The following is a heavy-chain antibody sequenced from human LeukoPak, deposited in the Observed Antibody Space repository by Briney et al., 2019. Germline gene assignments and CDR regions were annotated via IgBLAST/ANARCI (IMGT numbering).Heavy chain of an antibody. V-gene: IGHV3-23*01. D-gene: IGHD3-22*01. Sequence: GGSLRLSCAASGFTFSSYTMSWVRQAPGKGLEWVSSSGDNTRYADSVKGRFTISRDNSKNTLDLQMNGLRAEDTAVYYCAKSWRYYDSSNYYAFDIWGQGTMVTVPS. J-gene: IGHJ3*02. CDR2: SGDNT. CDR1: GFTFSSYT. CDR3: AKSWRYYDSSNYYAFDI.